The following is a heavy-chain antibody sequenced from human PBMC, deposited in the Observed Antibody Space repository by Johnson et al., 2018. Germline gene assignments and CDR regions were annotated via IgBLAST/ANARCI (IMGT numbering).Heavy chain of an antibody. CDR2: LSGSGRTT. J-gene: IGHJ4*02. V-gene: IGHV3-23*04. Sequence: EVQLVESGGGFVEPGGSLRLSCAAAGFTFNYYTLTWVRQAPGKGLEWVSTLSGSGRTTYYAESVKGRFTISRDNSKNILYLQMNSLRVEDRARYYCAKDYYDYVGGDYRPCPVDWGQGTLVTVSS. D-gene: IGHD3-16*02. CDR3: AKDYYDYVGGDYRPCPVD. CDR1: GFTFNYYT.